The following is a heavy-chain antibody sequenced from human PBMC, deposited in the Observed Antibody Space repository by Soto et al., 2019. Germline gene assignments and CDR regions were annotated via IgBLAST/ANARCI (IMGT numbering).Heavy chain of an antibody. CDR1: GGSFSGFY. CDR2: INHSGST. CDR3: ARGRKPHDY. Sequence: LSLTCAVCGGSFSGFYWSWISQPPRKGLEWIGEINHSGSTNYNPSLKSRVTISVDTSKNQFSLKLSSVTAADTAVYYCARGRKPHDYWGQGTLVTVSS. J-gene: IGHJ4*02. V-gene: IGHV4-34*01.